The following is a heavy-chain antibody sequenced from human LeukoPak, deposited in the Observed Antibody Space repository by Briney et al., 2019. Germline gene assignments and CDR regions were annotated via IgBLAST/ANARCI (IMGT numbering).Heavy chain of an antibody. Sequence: PGGSLRLSCAASGFTFSSYAMHWVRQAPGKGLEWGAVISYDGSNKYYADSVKGRFTISRDNSKITLYLQMNSLRAEDTAVYYCARVPVNTMVRGVRPSGYWGQGTLVTVSS. V-gene: IGHV3-30-3*01. CDR1: GFTFSSYA. CDR2: ISYDGSNK. CDR3: ARVPVNTMVRGVRPSGY. D-gene: IGHD3-10*01. J-gene: IGHJ4*02.